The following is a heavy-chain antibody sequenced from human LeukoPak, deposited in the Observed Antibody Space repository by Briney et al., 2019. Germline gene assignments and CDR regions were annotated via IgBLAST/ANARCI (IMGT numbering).Heavy chain of an antibody. D-gene: IGHD5-24*01. J-gene: IGHJ4*02. Sequence: GGPLRLSCAASGFTFSSHWMSWVRQAPGKGLESETNIKQDGSEKYYVDSVKGRFTISRDNAKNSLYLQMNSLRAEDTAVYYCAKRWLQLQLDYFENWGQGTLVTVSS. CDR3: AKRWLQLQLDYFEN. CDR1: GFTFSSHW. CDR2: IKQDGSEK. V-gene: IGHV3-7*01.